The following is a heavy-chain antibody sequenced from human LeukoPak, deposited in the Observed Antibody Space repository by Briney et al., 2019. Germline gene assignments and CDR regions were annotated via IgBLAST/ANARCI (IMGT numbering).Heavy chain of an antibody. J-gene: IGHJ4*02. V-gene: IGHV3-30*18. Sequence: PGWSLRLSCAASGFTFSSYGMHWVRQAPGKGLEWVAVISYDGSNKYYADSVKGRFTISRDNSKNTLYLQMNSLRAEDTAVYYCAKEAIQLWSFYFDYWGRGTLVTVSS. CDR2: ISYDGSNK. CDR3: AKEAIQLWSFYFDY. CDR1: GFTFSSYG. D-gene: IGHD5-18*01.